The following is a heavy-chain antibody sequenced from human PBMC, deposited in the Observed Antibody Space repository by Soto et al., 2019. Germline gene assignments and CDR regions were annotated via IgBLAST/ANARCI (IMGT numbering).Heavy chain of an antibody. V-gene: IGHV3-33*01. Sequence: GGSLRLSCAASGFTFSSYGMHWVRQAPGKGLEWVAVIWYDGSNKYYADSVKGRFTISRDNSKNTLYLQMNSLRAEDTAVYYCARDDITIFGVVITNRLDYWGQGTLVTVSS. D-gene: IGHD3-3*01. J-gene: IGHJ4*02. CDR2: IWYDGSNK. CDR3: ARDDITIFGVVITNRLDY. CDR1: GFTFSSYG.